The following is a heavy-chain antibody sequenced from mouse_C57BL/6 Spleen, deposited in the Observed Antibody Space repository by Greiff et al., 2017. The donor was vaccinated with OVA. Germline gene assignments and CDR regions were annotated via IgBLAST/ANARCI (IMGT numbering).Heavy chain of an antibody. Sequence: QVQLQQLGAELVMPGASVKLSCKASGYTFTSYWMHWVKQRPGQGLEWIGEIDPSDSYTNYNQKFKGKSTLTVDKSSSTAYMQLSSLTSEDSAVYYCARWVYDYDGYYFDYWGQGTTLTVSS. D-gene: IGHD2-4*01. J-gene: IGHJ2*01. CDR3: ARWVYDYDGYYFDY. CDR2: IDPSDSYT. CDR1: GYTFTSYW. V-gene: IGHV1-69*01.